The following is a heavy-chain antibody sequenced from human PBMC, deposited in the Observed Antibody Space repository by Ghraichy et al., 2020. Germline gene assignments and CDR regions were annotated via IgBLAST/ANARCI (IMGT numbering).Heavy chain of an antibody. J-gene: IGHJ6*02. Sequence: GGSLRLSCVGSGFTFSSYSMNWVRQSPGKGLEWGSYMTSSGRTKSYADSVKGRFTISRDNAQNSLFLQMNSLRDEDTAVYYCARGSKVVRFYYYDGMDVWGQGTTVTVSS. CDR2: MTSSGRTK. CDR1: GFTFSSYS. V-gene: IGHV3-48*02. D-gene: IGHD4-23*01. CDR3: ARGSKVVRFYYYDGMDV.